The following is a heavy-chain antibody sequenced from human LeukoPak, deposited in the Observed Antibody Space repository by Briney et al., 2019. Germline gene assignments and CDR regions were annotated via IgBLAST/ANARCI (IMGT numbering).Heavy chain of an antibody. CDR1: SGSFSGYY. CDR2: INHSGST. D-gene: IGHD2-21*02. V-gene: IGHV4-34*01. Sequence: PSETLSLTCAVYSGSFSGYYWSWIRQPPGKGLEWIVEINHSGSTNYNPSLKSRVTISLDTSKNQFSLKLNSVTAADTAVYFCARGPMVVTDYYYSYYYMDVWGKGTTVTVSS. J-gene: IGHJ6*03. CDR3: ARGPMVVTDYYYSYYYMDV.